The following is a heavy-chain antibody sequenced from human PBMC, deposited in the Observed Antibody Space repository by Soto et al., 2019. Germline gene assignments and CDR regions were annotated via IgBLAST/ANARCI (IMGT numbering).Heavy chain of an antibody. CDR3: ARDLSQAAAGDLTIGY. CDR1: GFTFSSYW. CDR2: IKQDGSEK. J-gene: IGHJ4*02. D-gene: IGHD6-13*01. V-gene: IGHV3-7*03. Sequence: GGSLRLSCAASGFTFSSYWMSWVRQAPGKGLEWVANIKQDGSEKYYVDSVKGRFTISRDNAKNSLYLQMNSLRAEDTAVYYCARDLSQAAAGDLTIGYWGQGTLVTVSS.